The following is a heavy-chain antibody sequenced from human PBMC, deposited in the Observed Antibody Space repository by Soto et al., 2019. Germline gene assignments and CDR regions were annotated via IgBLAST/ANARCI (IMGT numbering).Heavy chain of an antibody. CDR1: GGSFSGYY. CDR3: ARAVAGDYYYYGMDV. V-gene: IGHV4-34*01. Sequence: SETLSLTCAVYGGSFSGYYWSLIRQPPGKGLEWIGEINHSGSTNYNPSLKSRVTISVDTSKNQFSLKLSSVTAADTAVYYCARAVAGDYYYYGMDVWGQGTTVTVSS. D-gene: IGHD6-19*01. J-gene: IGHJ6*02. CDR2: INHSGST.